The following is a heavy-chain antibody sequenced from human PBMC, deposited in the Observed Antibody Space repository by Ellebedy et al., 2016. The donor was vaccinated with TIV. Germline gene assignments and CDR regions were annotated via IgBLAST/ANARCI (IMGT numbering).Heavy chain of an antibody. Sequence: PGGSLRLSCAASGFTVKGTYMTWVRQAPGKGLEWVSVLYSGGTTYYADSVKGRFTISRDNSKNTVYLQMNSLRAEDTAVYYCARARGWYGSDGMDVWGEGTTVTVSS. CDR3: ARARGWYGSDGMDV. V-gene: IGHV3-53*01. CDR2: LYSGGTT. CDR1: GFTVKGTY. J-gene: IGHJ6*04. D-gene: IGHD6-19*01.